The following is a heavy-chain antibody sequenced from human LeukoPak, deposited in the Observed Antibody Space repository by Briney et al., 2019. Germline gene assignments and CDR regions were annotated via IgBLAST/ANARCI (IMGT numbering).Heavy chain of an antibody. V-gene: IGHV1-8*01. CDR2: MNPNSGNT. D-gene: IGHD2-15*01. CDR3: ARDCSGGSCRPLDY. CDR1: GYTFTSYD. Sequence: ASVKVSCKASGYTFTSYDINWVRQATGQGLEWMGWMNPNSGNTGYAQKFQGRVTMTRDTSTSTVYMELSSLRSEDTAVYYCARDCSGGSCRPLDYWGQGTLVTVSS. J-gene: IGHJ4*02.